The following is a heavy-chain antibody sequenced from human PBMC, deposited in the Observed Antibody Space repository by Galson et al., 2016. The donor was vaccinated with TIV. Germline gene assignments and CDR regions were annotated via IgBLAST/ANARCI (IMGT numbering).Heavy chain of an antibody. J-gene: IGHJ4*02. D-gene: IGHD3-22*01. CDR2: INPLLGTV. CDR3: GRVGPFQFDSSGFTAN. CDR1: GDTFSMIV. Sequence: SVKVSCKASGDTFSMIVFNWVRQAPGQGLDWMGGINPLLGTVNNAQKFQGRVTMTTDKSTGTAYLDLRRLRSDDTAVYFCGRVGPFQFDSSGFTANWGQGTLVTVSS. V-gene: IGHV1-69*10.